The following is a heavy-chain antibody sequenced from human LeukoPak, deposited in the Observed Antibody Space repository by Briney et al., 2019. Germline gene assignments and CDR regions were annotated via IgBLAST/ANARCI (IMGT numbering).Heavy chain of an antibody. J-gene: IGHJ5*02. D-gene: IGHD2-2*01. CDR3: ARARIVVVPAVDYNWFDP. Sequence: ASVKVSCKASGYTFTSYGISWVRQAPGQGLEWMGCISAYNGNTNYAQKLQGRVTITTDTSTSTAYMELRSLRSDDTAVYYCARARIVVVPAVDYNWFDPWGQGTLVTVSS. CDR2: ISAYNGNT. CDR1: GYTFTSYG. V-gene: IGHV1-18*01.